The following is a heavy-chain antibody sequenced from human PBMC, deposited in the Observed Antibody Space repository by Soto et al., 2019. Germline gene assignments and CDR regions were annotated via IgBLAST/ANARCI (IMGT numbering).Heavy chain of an antibody. D-gene: IGHD2-15*01. CDR2: INAGNGNT. Sequence: VAPVKVSCKASGYTFTSYAMHWVRQAPGQRLEWMGWINAGNGNTKYSQKFQGRVTITRDTSASTAYMELSSLRSEDTAVYYCARDGHGGSGYLYFDYWGQGTLVTVSS. CDR1: GYTFTSYA. J-gene: IGHJ4*02. V-gene: IGHV1-3*01. CDR3: ARDGHGGSGYLYFDY.